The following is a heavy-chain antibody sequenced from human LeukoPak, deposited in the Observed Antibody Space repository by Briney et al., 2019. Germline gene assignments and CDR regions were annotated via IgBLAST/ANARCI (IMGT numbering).Heavy chain of an antibody. CDR2: IYYSGST. CDR1: GGSISSYY. V-gene: IGHV4-59*08. J-gene: IGHJ5*02. Sequence: SETLSLTCTVSGGSISSYYWSWIRQPPGKGLEWIGYIYYSGSTNYNPSLKSRVTISVDTSKNQFSLKLSSVTAADTAVYYCARRANWFDPWGQGTLVTVSS. CDR3: ARRANWFDP.